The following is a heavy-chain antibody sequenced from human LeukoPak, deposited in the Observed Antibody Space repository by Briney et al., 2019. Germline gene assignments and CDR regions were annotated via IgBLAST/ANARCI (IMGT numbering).Heavy chain of an antibody. CDR3: ARQGGHSEWLLSRDLGWFDP. J-gene: IGHJ5*02. Sequence: MASETLSLTCTVSGGSISSSSYYWGWIRQPPGKGLEWIGSIYYSGSAYYNPSLKSRVTISVDTSKNQFSLKLSSVTAADTAVFYCARQGGHSEWLLSRDLGWFDPWGQGTLVTVSS. CDR1: GGSISSSSYY. V-gene: IGHV4-39*01. CDR2: IYYSGSA. D-gene: IGHD3-3*01.